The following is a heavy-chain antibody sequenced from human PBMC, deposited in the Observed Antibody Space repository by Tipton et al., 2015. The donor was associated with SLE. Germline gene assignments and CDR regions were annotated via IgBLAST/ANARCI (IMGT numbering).Heavy chain of an antibody. Sequence: LRLSCTVSGGSVSSGSYYWSWIRQPPGKGLEWIGYIYYSGSTYYNPSLKSRVTISVDTSKNQFSLKLSSVTAADTAVYYCARSPPFDIWGQGTMVTVSS. CDR3: ARSPPFDI. J-gene: IGHJ3*02. CDR2: IYYSGST. CDR1: GGSVSSGSYY. V-gene: IGHV4-31*03.